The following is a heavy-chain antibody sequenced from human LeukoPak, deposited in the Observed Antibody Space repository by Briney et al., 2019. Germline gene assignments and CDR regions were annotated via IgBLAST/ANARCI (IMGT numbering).Heavy chain of an antibody. Sequence: SETLSLTCTVSGGSISSYYWSWFRQPPGEGLQWIGYIYYSGSTNYNPSLKSRVTISVDTSKNQFSLKLSSVTAADTAVYYCARSDSVARGRYYYYYMDVWGKGTTVTISS. V-gene: IGHV4-59*01. J-gene: IGHJ6*03. CDR2: IYYSGST. D-gene: IGHD5-12*01. CDR1: GGSISSYY. CDR3: ARSDSVARGRYYYYYMDV.